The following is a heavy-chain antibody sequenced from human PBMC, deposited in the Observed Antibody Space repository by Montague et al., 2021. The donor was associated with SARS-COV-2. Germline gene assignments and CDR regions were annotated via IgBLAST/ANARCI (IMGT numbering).Heavy chain of an antibody. D-gene: IGHD3-9*01. J-gene: IGHJ6*02. Sequence: LVKPTQTLTLTCTFSGFSLSTSGMCVGWIRQPPGKGPEWIGSIYYSGSTYYNPSLKSRVTISVDTSKNQFSLKLSSVTAADTAVYYCARAFTDWLRYYGMDVWGQGTTVTVSS. CDR3: ARAFTDWLRYYGMDV. CDR2: IYYSGST. CDR1: GFSLSTSGMC. V-gene: IGHV4-39*01.